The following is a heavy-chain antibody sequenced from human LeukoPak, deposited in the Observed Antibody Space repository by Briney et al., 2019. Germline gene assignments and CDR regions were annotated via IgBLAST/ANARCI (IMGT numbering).Heavy chain of an antibody. Sequence: GGSLRLSCTASGFTFSSYWMHWVRQAPGKGLEWVAVISYDGSNKYYADSVKGRFTISRDNSKNTLYLQMNSLRAEDTAVYYCAKDHYGDQNYWGQGTLVTVSS. CDR3: AKDHYGDQNY. CDR2: ISYDGSNK. CDR1: GFTFSSYW. D-gene: IGHD4-17*01. J-gene: IGHJ4*02. V-gene: IGHV3-30*18.